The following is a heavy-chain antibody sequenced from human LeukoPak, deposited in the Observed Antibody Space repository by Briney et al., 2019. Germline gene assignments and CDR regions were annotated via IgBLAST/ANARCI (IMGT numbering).Heavy chain of an antibody. CDR2: IRSKTYGGTV. CDR3: TSVYCSGGSCYPNLPDY. Sequence: TGGSLRLSCTGSGFTFGNYGMSWVGQAQGKGREWVGLIRSKTYGGTVVYAASVKGRFTISRDDSKSIAYVQMNSLTTEDTAVYYCTSVYCSGGSCYPNLPDYWGQGTLVTVSS. V-gene: IGHV3-49*04. D-gene: IGHD2-15*01. J-gene: IGHJ4*02. CDR1: GFTFGNYG.